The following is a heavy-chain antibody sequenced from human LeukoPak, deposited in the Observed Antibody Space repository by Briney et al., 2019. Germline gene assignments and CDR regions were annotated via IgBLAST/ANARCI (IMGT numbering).Heavy chain of an antibody. CDR1: GFTFSSYG. V-gene: IGHV3-33*01. CDR3: ARGAGEVNVWGSFRLGGFDY. D-gene: IGHD3-16*02. CDR2: IWYDGSNK. J-gene: IGHJ4*02. Sequence: GGSLRLSCAASGFTFSSYGMHWVRQAPGKGLEWVAVIWYDGSNKYYADSVKGRFTIPRDNSKNTLYLQMNSLRAEDTAVYYCARGAGEVNVWGSFRLGGFDYWGQGTLVTVSS.